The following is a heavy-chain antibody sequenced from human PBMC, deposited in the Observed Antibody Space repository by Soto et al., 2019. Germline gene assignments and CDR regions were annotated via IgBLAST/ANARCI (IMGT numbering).Heavy chain of an antibody. Sequence: QVQLQESGPGLVKPSQTLSLTCTVSGGSISSGDYYWSWIRQPPGKGREWIGYIYYSGSTYYNPSLKSRVTISVDTSKNQFSLKLSSVTAADTAVYYCTADYYDSSGYYKDFDYWGQGTLVTVSS. V-gene: IGHV4-30-4*01. D-gene: IGHD3-22*01. CDR3: TADYYDSSGYYKDFDY. J-gene: IGHJ4*02. CDR1: GGSISSGDYY. CDR2: IYYSGST.